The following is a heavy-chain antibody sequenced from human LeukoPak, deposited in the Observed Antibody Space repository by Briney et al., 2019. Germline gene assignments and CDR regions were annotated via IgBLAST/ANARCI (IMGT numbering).Heavy chain of an antibody. J-gene: IGHJ3*02. CDR3: ARDTALWTFDI. CDR2: IYTSGSTINNPSLKNT. V-gene: IGHV4-61*02. Sequence: SETLSLTCTVSGDSISSGSYYWTWIRQPAGKGLEWIGRIYTSGSTINNPSLKNTNYNPSLKSRLTMSVDRSKNQFSLKMTSVTAADTAMYYCARDTALWTFDIWGQGTMVTVSS. D-gene: IGHD2-21*02. CDR1: GDSISSGSYY.